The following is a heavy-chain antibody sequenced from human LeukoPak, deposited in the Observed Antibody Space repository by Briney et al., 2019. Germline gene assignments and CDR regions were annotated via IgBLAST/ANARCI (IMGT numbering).Heavy chain of an antibody. J-gene: IGHJ6*02. D-gene: IGHD2-8*01. CDR1: GGSISSYY. Sequence: SETLSLTCTVSGGSISSYYWSWIRQPAGKGLEWIGRIYYSGNTNYNPSFKSRVTISVDMSKNQFSLKLSSVPAADTAVYYCARRGGGYCSNGICYYDYGMDVWGQGTTVTVSS. CDR2: IYYSGNT. V-gene: IGHV4-59*08. CDR3: ARRGGGYCSNGICYYDYGMDV.